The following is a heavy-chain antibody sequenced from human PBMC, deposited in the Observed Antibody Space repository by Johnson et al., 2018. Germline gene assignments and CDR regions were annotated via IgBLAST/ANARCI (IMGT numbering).Heavy chain of an antibody. V-gene: IGHV3-23*04. Sequence: VQLVQSGGGLVQPGGSLRLSCAASGFTFSSYAMSWVRQAPGKGLEWVSAISGSGGSTYYADSVKGRFTISRDNSKNTLYLQMNSLRAEDTAVYYCAKASGDIVVVPAAMNYYYYMDVWGKGTTVTVSS. CDR1: GFTFSSYA. D-gene: IGHD2-2*01. J-gene: IGHJ6*03. CDR2: ISGSGGST. CDR3: AKASGDIVVVPAAMNYYYYMDV.